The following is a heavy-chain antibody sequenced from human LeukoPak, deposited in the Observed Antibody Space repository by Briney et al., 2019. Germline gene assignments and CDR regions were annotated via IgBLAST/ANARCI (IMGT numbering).Heavy chain of an antibody. Sequence: ASVKVSCKASGYTFTHYDINWVRQAAGRGLEWMGWMNPNSGNTGYAQKFLGRINLTRDTSMTTSYMELSGLTSEDTAVYHCARTPGYDATGFYQGGFDFWSQGTPVTVSS. V-gene: IGHV1-8*01. CDR1: GYTFTHYD. D-gene: IGHD3-9*01. CDR3: ARTPGYDATGFYQGGFDF. J-gene: IGHJ4*02. CDR2: MNPNSGNT.